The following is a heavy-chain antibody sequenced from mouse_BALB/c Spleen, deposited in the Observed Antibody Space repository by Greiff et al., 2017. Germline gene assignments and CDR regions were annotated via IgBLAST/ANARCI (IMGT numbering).Heavy chain of an antibody. J-gene: IGHJ4*01. V-gene: IGHV1-7*01. D-gene: IGHD1-2*01. CDR2: INPSTGYT. CDR1: GYTFTSYW. Sequence: SGAELAKPGASVKMSCKASGYTFTSYWMHWVKQRPGQGLEWIGYINPSTGYTEYNQKFKDKATLTADKSSSTAYMQLSSLTSEDSAVYYCARKTTAAYAMDYWGQGTSVTVSS. CDR3: ARKTTAAYAMDY.